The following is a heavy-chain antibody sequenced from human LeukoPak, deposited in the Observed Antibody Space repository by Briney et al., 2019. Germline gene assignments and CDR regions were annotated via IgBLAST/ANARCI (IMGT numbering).Heavy chain of an antibody. CDR2: ISSSSSYI. J-gene: IGHJ4*02. V-gene: IGHV3-21*01. CDR1: GFTFSSYS. CDR3: ARDSYYYDSSGCPEYYFDY. Sequence: KLWGSLRLSCAASGFTFSSYSMNWVRQAPGEVLEWVSSISSSSSYIYYADSVKGRFTISRDNAKNSLYLQMNSLRAEDTAVYYCARDSYYYDSSGCPEYYFDYGGQGTLVTVSS. D-gene: IGHD3-22*01.